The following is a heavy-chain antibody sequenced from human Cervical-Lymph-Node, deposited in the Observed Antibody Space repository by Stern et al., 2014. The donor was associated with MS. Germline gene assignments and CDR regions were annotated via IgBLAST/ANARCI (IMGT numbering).Heavy chain of an antibody. J-gene: IGHJ6*02. CDR3: ARGKEGIYYYYDMDV. Sequence: QVQLVQSGAEVKKPGSSVKVSCKASGGTFNKHSISWVRQAPGQGLEWMGGIIPIVGALNRAQKFQGRVTITADESTTTAYMELSSLRSEDTAVYYCARGKEGIYYYYDMDVWGQGTTVTVSS. CDR2: IIPIVGAL. V-gene: IGHV1-69*01. CDR1: GGTFNKHS.